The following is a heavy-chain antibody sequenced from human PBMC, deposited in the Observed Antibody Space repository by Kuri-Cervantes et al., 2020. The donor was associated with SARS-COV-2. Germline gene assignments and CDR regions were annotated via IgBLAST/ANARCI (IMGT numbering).Heavy chain of an antibody. D-gene: IGHD2-21*01. Sequence: GSLRLSCAVFGASLNTYSWSWIRQPPGKGLEWIGNIYFTGNTNYNPALGSRVTISIDTPKNQFSLMLGSLTAADTAVYYCARRFGDYGQLDYWGKGTLVTVSS. V-gene: IGHV4-59*01. CDR1: GASLNTYS. J-gene: IGHJ4*02. CDR3: ARRFGDYGQLDY. CDR2: IYFTGNT.